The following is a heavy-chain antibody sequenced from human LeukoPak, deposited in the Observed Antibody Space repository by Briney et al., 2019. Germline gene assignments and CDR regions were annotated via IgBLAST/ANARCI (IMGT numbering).Heavy chain of an antibody. Sequence: PSETLSLTCTVSSGSISSSTYYWVRIRQPPGKGLEWIGSIDYSGSTHYNSSLESRVTISLDTSKKQFSLKLNSVTAADTAVYCCARFRFPGMTTDFDSWGQGTLATVSS. CDR3: ARFRFPGMTTDFDS. CDR2: IDYSGST. J-gene: IGHJ4*02. D-gene: IGHD1-1*01. V-gene: IGHV4-39*07. CDR1: SGSISSSTYY.